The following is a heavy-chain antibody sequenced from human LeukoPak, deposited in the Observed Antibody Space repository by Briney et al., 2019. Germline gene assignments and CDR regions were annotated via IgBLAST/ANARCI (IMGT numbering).Heavy chain of an antibody. J-gene: IGHJ4*02. CDR3: ARVAERHLDYYFDY. CDR1: DYTFSSYG. Sequence: ASVKVSCKASDYTFSSYGFSWVRQAPGQGLEWMGWISAYNGDTKYAQKVQGRVTMTTDTSTTTAYMELRSLRSDDTAVYYCARVAERHLDYYFDYWGQGTLVTVSS. D-gene: IGHD6-25*01. V-gene: IGHV1-18*01. CDR2: ISAYNGDT.